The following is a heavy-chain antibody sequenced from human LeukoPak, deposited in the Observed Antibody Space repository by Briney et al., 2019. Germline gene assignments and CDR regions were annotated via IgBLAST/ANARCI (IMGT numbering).Heavy chain of an antibody. CDR3: AKDPRLAGPGNPYFDY. J-gene: IGHJ4*02. Sequence: GGSLRLSCAASGFTFSSYAMSWVRQVPGKGLEWVSAISGSGGNTFYADSVEGRFTISRDNSKNTLYLQVNSLRAADTAIYYCAKDPRLAGPGNPYFDYWGQGTLVTVSS. V-gene: IGHV3-23*01. D-gene: IGHD4-23*01. CDR1: GFTFSSYA. CDR2: ISGSGGNT.